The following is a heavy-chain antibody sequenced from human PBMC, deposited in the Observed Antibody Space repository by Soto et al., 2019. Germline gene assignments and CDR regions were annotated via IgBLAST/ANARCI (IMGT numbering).Heavy chain of an antibody. CDR3: ARPRYDGSGTPFDH. V-gene: IGHV3-74*01. J-gene: IGHJ4*02. Sequence: GGSLRLSCAASGFTFGRYWMHWVRQVPGKGLVWVSGINGDGSTATYADSVKGRFIISRDNAKNMLYLQMNSLTAEDTAVYYCARPRYDGSGTPFDHWGQGT. CDR1: GFTFGRYW. D-gene: IGHD3-22*01. CDR2: INGDGSTA.